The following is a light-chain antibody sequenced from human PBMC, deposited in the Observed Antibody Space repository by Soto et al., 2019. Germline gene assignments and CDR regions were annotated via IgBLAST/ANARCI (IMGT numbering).Light chain of an antibody. CDR1: QDISDA. CDR2: DAS. CDR3: QQFYDLPIT. V-gene: IGKV1-33*01. Sequence: DIHMTQSPSALSSSFGDRVTITFQASQDISDALNWYQQQPGKAPKVLIYDASKLQTGVPSRFSGRGSGKDFTFTISSLQPDDSGTYYCQQFYDLPITFGQGTRLEI. J-gene: IGKJ5*01.